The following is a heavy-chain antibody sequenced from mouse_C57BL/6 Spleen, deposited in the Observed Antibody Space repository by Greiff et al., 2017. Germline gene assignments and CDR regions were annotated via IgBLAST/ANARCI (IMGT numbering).Heavy chain of an antibody. CDR2: ISSGGSYT. D-gene: IGHD1-2*01. J-gene: IGHJ4*01. CDR1: GFTFSSYG. CDR3: ARQEITTAYYAMDY. Sequence: VQLKESGGDLVKPGGSLKLSCAASGFTFSSYGMSWVRQTPDKRLEWVATISSGGSYTYYPDSVKGRFTISRDNAKNTLYLQMSSLKSEDTAMYYCARQEITTAYYAMDYWGQGTSVTVSS. V-gene: IGHV5-6*01.